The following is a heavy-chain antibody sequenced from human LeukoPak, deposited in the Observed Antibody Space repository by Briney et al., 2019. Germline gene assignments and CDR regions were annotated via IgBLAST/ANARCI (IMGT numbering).Heavy chain of an antibody. CDR1: GFSFISHS. D-gene: IGHD1/OR15-1a*01. CDR3: ARGNTRFYFMDV. CDR2: ISSSSATI. Sequence: GGSLRLSCAASGFSFISHSMNWVRQAPGKGLEWISFISSSSATIYYADSVKGRFTISRDNAKNSLYLQMNSLRAEDTALYYCARGNTRFYFMDVWGKGTTVTVSS. V-gene: IGHV3-48*01. J-gene: IGHJ6*03.